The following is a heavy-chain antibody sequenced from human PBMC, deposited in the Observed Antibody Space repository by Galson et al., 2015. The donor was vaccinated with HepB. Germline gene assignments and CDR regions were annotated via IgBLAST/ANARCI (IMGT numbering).Heavy chain of an antibody. J-gene: IGHJ4*02. CDR3: ARDGGNLPLDY. V-gene: IGHV1-18*01. D-gene: IGHD6-25*01. Sequence: SVKVSCKASGYTFITYGISWVRQAPGQGLQWMGWINPDNGNTNYAQKFQGRVTMTTDTSTRTAYMELRSLRSDDTALYFCARDGGNLPLDYWGQGTLVTVSS. CDR1: GYTFITYG. CDR2: INPDNGNT.